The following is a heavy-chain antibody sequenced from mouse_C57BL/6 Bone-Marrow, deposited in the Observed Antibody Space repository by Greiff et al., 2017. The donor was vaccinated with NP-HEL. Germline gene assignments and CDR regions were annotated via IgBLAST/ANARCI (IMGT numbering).Heavy chain of an antibody. D-gene: IGHD2-5*01. CDR2: INYDGSST. V-gene: IGHV5-16*01. CDR1: GFTFSDYY. J-gene: IGHJ2*01. Sequence: EVHLVESEGGLVQPGSSMKLSCTASGFTFSDYYMAWVRQVPEKGLEWVANINYDGSSTYYLDSLKSRFIISRDNAKNILYLQMSSLKSEDTATYDCARVPYSNYNYVDYWGQGTTLTVAS. CDR3: ARVPYSNYNYVDY.